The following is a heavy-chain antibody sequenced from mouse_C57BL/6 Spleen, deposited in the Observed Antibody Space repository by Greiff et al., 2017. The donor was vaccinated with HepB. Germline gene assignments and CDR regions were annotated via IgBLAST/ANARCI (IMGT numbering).Heavy chain of an antibody. Sequence: EVKLQESGGGLVKPGGSLKLSCAASGFTFSSYAMSWVRQTPEKRLEWVATISDGGSYTYYPDNVKGRFTISRDNAKNNLYLQMSHLKSEDTAMYYCARDNRGPFAYWGQGTLVTVSA. J-gene: IGHJ3*01. CDR1: GFTFSSYA. CDR2: ISDGGSYT. V-gene: IGHV5-4*01. CDR3: ARDNRGPFAY.